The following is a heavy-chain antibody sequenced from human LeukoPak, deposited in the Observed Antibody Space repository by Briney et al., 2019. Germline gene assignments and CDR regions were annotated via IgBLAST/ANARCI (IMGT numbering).Heavy chain of an antibody. CDR3: AKELSSGWFY. V-gene: IGHV3-9*01. CDR1: GFTFDDYA. D-gene: IGHD6-19*01. CDR2: ISWNSGSI. Sequence: PGRSLRLSCAASGFTFDDYAMHWVRHAPGKGLEWVSGISWNSGSIGYADSVKGRFTISRDNAKNSLYLQMNSLRAEDTALYYCAKELSSGWFYWGQGTLVTVSS. J-gene: IGHJ4*02.